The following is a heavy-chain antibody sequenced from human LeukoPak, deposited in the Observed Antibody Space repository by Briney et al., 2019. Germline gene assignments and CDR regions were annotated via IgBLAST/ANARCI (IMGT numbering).Heavy chain of an antibody. V-gene: IGHV3-23*01. Sequence: GGSLRLSCAASGFTFSSYGMSWVRQAPGKGLEWVSAISGSGGSTYYADSVKGRFTISRDNSKNTLYLQMNSLRAEDTAVYFFAKDFLLTGYDHWCQGTLVTVSS. D-gene: IGHD3-9*01. CDR3: AKDFLLTGYDH. CDR2: ISGSGGST. J-gene: IGHJ5*02. CDR1: GFTFSSYG.